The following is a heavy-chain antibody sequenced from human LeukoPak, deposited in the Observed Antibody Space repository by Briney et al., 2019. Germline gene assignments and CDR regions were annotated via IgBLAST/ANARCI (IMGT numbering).Heavy chain of an antibody. D-gene: IGHD3-10*01. CDR3: AKSSMVRGVFKSDY. V-gene: IGHV3-23*01. J-gene: IGHJ4*02. Sequence: GSLRLSCAASGFTFSSYAMSWVRQAPGKGLEWVSAISGSGGSTYYADSVKGRFTISRDNSKSTLYLQMNSLRAEDTAVYYCAKSSMVRGVFKSDYWGQGTLVTVSS. CDR1: GFTFSSYA. CDR2: ISGSGGST.